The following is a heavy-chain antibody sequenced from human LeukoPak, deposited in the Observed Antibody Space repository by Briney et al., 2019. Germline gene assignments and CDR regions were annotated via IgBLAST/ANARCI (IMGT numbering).Heavy chain of an antibody. J-gene: IGHJ5*02. V-gene: IGHV3-21*01. D-gene: IGHD4-17*01. CDR2: ITRSSTYI. CDR3: AKMGDYGDYLWFDP. CDR1: GSAFSSYT. Sequence: GGSLRLSCADSGSAFSSYTMVWVRQAPGKGLEWVSSITRSSTYIHYADSVKGRFTISRDNPKNSLYLQMNSLRAEDTAVYYCAKMGDYGDYLWFDPWGQGTLVTVSS.